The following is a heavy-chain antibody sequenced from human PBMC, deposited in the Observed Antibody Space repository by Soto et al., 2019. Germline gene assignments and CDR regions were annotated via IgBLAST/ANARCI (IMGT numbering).Heavy chain of an antibody. CDR1: GFTFSGYW. CDR3: ARHPRNLGLDP. D-gene: IGHD4-4*01. V-gene: IGHV3-74*02. Sequence: EGQLVESGGGSVQPGGSLRLSCAASGFTFSGYWMYWVRQSPGKGLVWVSRIDGDGTSTGYADSVKGRFTISRDNAKNTLYLKMNSLRAEVTAVYSCARHPRNLGLDPWGLGTLVTGSS. J-gene: IGHJ5*02. CDR2: IDGDGTST.